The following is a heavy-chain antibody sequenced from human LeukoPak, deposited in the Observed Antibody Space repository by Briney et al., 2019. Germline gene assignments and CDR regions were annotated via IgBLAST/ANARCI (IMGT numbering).Heavy chain of an antibody. D-gene: IGHD3-10*01. CDR1: GFTFSNYA. J-gene: IGHJ4*02. CDR2: ISGSGDGT. CDR3: AKDDDYYGSGSYPY. Sequence: GGSLRLSCAASGFTFSNYAMSWVRQTPGKGLEWVSAISGSGDGTYYADSVKGRFTISRDNSKNTLYLQMNSLRAEDTAVYYCAKDDDYYGSGSYPYWGQGTLVTVSS. V-gene: IGHV3-23*01.